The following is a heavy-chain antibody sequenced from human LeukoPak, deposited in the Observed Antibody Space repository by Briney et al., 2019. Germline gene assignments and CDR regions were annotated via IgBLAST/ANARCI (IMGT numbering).Heavy chain of an antibody. V-gene: IGHV5-51*01. D-gene: IGHD1-26*01. CDR2: IYPGDSDT. J-gene: IGHJ4*02. CDR1: GYSFTNHW. CDR3: ARLPQWGGTYHFDY. Sequence: GESLKISCKGSGYSFTNHWIGWVRQMPGKGLEWMGIIYPGDSDTRFNPSFQGQVTISADKSISTAYLQWSSLKASDTAMYYCARLPQWGGTYHFDYWGQGTLLPVSS.